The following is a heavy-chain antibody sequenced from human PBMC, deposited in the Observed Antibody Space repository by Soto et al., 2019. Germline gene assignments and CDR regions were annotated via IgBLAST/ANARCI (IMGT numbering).Heavy chain of an antibody. CDR3: ARGNHRWLQLWYFDL. CDR1: GGTFSSYT. D-gene: IGHD5-12*01. CDR2: IIPIFGTA. Sequence: QVQLVQSGAEVKKPGSSVTVSCKASGGTFSSYTISWVRQAPGQGLEWMGGIIPIFGTANYAQKFQGRVTITADESRSTAYMELSSLRSEDMAVYYCARGNHRWLQLWYFDLWGRGTLVTVSS. V-gene: IGHV1-69*12. J-gene: IGHJ2*01.